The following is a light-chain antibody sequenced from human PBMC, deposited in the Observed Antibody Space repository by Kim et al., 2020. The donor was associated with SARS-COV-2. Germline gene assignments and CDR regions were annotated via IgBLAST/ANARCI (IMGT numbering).Light chain of an antibody. CDR3: QAWDNTWV. CDR2: QDT. J-gene: IGLJ3*02. V-gene: IGLV3-1*01. CDR1: KLGEKY. Sequence: PGQQVTITCSVEKLGEKYSSWYQQQPGQAPVLVIYQDTKRPSGIPERFAGSNSGNTATLTISGAQAMDEADYYCQAWDNTWVFGGGTQLTVL.